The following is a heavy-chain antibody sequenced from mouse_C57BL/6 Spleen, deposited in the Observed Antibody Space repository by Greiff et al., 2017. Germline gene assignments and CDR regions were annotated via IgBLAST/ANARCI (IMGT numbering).Heavy chain of an antibody. Sequence: EVQLQQSGAELVRPGASVKLSCTASGFNIKDDYMHWVKQRPEQGLEWIGWIDPENGDTEYASKFQGKATITADTSSNTAYLQLSSLTSEDTAVYCCTTRNWDEAYWGQGTLVTVSA. CDR2: IDPENGDT. CDR3: TTRNWDEAY. V-gene: IGHV14-4*01. J-gene: IGHJ3*01. D-gene: IGHD4-1*01. CDR1: GFNIKDDY.